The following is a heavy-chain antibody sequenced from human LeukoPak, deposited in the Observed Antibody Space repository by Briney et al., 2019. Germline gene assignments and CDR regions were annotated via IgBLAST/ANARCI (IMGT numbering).Heavy chain of an antibody. Sequence: ASVKVSCKASGYTFTGYYMHWVRQAPGKGLEWMGGFDPEDGETIYAQKFQGRVTMTEDTSTDTAYMELSSLRSEDTAVYYCATGGLPDYYDSSGPDYFDYWGQGTLVTVSS. D-gene: IGHD3-22*01. V-gene: IGHV1-24*01. CDR1: GYTFTGYY. CDR2: FDPEDGET. J-gene: IGHJ4*02. CDR3: ATGGLPDYYDSSGPDYFDY.